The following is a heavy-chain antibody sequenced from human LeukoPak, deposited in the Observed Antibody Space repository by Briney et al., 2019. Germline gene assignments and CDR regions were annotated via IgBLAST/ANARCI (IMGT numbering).Heavy chain of an antibody. CDR3: ARESSSSSFWYFDL. Sequence: GASVKVSCKASGYTFTSYGISWVRQAPGQGLEWMGWMNPNSGNTGYAQKFQGRVTITRNTSISTAYMELSSLRSEDTAVYYCARESSSSSFWYFDLWGRGTLVTVSS. V-gene: IGHV1-8*03. CDR1: GYTFTSYG. CDR2: MNPNSGNT. D-gene: IGHD6-6*01. J-gene: IGHJ2*01.